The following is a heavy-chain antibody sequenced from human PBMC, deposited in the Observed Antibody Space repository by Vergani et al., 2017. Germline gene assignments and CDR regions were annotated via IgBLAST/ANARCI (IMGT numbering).Heavy chain of an antibody. CDR1: GGSFSGYY. V-gene: IGHV4-34*01. J-gene: IGHJ5*02. Sequence: QVQLQQWGAGLLKPSETLSLTCAVYGGSFSGYYWSWIRQPPGKGLEWIGEINHSGSTNYNPSLKSRVTISVDTSKNQFSLKLSSVTAADTAVYYCARYDYYDSSGYYLNWFDPWGQGTLVTVSS. CDR2: INHSGST. CDR3: ARYDYYDSSGYYLNWFDP. D-gene: IGHD3-22*01.